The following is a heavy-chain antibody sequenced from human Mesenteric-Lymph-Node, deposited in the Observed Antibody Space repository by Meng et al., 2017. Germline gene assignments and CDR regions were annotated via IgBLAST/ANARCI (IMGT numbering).Heavy chain of an antibody. Sequence: GGSLRLSCTVSGGSVSSGSYYWSWIRQPPGKGLEWVSAISGSGGSTYYADSVKGRFTISRDNSKNTLYLQMNSLRAEDTAVYYCAKARGWYEGLYFQHWGQGTLVTVSS. CDR3: AKARGWYEGLYFQH. D-gene: IGHD6-19*01. J-gene: IGHJ1*01. CDR2: ISGSGGST. V-gene: IGHV3-23*01. CDR1: GGSVSSGSYY.